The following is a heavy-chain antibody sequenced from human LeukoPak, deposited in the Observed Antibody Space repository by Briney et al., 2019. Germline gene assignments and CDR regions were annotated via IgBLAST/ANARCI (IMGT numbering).Heavy chain of an antibody. J-gene: IGHJ4*02. CDR1: GGSFSGYY. Sequence: SETLSLTCAVYGGSFSGYYWSWIRQPPGKGLEWIGEINHSGSTNYNASLKSRVTISVDTSKNQFSLKLSSVTAADTAVYYCARRPQYSGYGPLDYWGQGTLVTVSS. CDR2: INHSGST. V-gene: IGHV4-34*01. CDR3: ARRPQYSGYGPLDY. D-gene: IGHD5-12*01.